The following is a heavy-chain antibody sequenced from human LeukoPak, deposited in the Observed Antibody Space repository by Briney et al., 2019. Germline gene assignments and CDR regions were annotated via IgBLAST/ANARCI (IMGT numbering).Heavy chain of an antibody. CDR2: ISSSSSYI. CDR1: GFTFSSYS. Sequence: NTGGSLRLSCAASGFTFSSYSMNWVRQAPGKGLEWVSSISSSSSYIYYADSVKGRFTISRDNAKNSLYLQMNSLRAEDTAVYYCAREGVTGYYDILTGDFDIWGQGTMVTVSS. D-gene: IGHD3-9*01. V-gene: IGHV3-21*01. CDR3: AREGVTGYYDILTGDFDI. J-gene: IGHJ3*02.